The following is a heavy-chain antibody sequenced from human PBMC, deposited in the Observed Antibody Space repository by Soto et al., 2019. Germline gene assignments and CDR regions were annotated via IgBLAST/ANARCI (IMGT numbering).Heavy chain of an antibody. D-gene: IGHD3-10*01. CDR1: GYSLTGHY. CDR2: LTSDNGGV. CDR3: TRASCRLGSWSPCPRYGLDF. V-gene: IGHV1-2*02. Sequence: SPVKVSCKASGYSLTGHYMHWVRQVSRKPLEYLGWLTSDNGGVYYAPKFLRRVTFTRDTSTTTAYMEVSELRSEDTAAFFFTRASCRLGSWSPCPRYGLDFWGQGATVTIFS. J-gene: IGHJ6*02.